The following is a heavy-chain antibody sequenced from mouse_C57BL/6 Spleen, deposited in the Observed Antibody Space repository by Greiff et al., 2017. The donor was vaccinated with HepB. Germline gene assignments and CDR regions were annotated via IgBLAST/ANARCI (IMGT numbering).Heavy chain of an antibody. CDR3: ARDSKNYAMDY. CDR1: GYTFTDYY. V-gene: IGHV1-76*01. Sequence: VQLQQSGAELVRPGASVKLSCKASGYTFTDYYINWVKQRPGQGLEWIARIYPGSGNTYYNEKFKGKATLTAEKSSSPAYMQLSSLTSEDSAVYFCARDSKNYAMDYWGQGTSVTVSS. J-gene: IGHJ4*01. CDR2: IYPGSGNT.